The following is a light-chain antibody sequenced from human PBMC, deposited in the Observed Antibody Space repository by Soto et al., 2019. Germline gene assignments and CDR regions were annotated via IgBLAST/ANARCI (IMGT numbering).Light chain of an antibody. Sequence: QSVLTQPPSVSGAPGQRVTISCTGSSSNIGAGYDVHWYQQLPGTAPKLLIYSKTNRPSGVPDRFSGSKSGTSASLAITGLQAEDEADYYCQSYDSSLSGSGVVFGGGTKLTVL. CDR1: SSNIGAGYD. CDR3: QSYDSSLSGSGVV. J-gene: IGLJ2*01. V-gene: IGLV1-40*01. CDR2: SKT.